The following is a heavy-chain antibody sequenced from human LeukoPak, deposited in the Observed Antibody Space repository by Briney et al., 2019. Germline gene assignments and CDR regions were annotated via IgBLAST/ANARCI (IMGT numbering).Heavy chain of an antibody. V-gene: IGHV3-23*01. Sequence: GGSLRLSCAASVFTFSSYAMSWVRQAPGQGRTWVSAIIGSGGSTYYGDSVRGGVTMSRDTSTNTLYLQMRSLRYEDTAVYYCALGYSSSWSYFDYWGQGTLVTVSS. CDR1: VFTFSSYA. CDR2: IIGSGGST. CDR3: ALGYSSSWSYFDY. D-gene: IGHD6-13*01. J-gene: IGHJ4*02.